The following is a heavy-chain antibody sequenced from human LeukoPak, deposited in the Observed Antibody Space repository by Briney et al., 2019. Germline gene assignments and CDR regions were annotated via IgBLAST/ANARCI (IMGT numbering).Heavy chain of an antibody. CDR1: GGSISSGGYY. V-gene: IGHV4-61*08. Sequence: PSQTLSLTCTVSGGSISSGGYYWSWIRQPPGKGLEWIGYIYYSGSTNYNPSLKSRVTISVDTSKNQFSLKLSSVTAADTAVYYCARVTYDFWSANGWYFDYWGQGTLVTVSS. CDR3: ARVTYDFWSANGWYFDY. J-gene: IGHJ4*02. CDR2: IYYSGST. D-gene: IGHD3-3*01.